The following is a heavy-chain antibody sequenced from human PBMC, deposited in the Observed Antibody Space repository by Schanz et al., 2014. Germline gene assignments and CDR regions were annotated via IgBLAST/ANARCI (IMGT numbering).Heavy chain of an antibody. CDR3: AKGRFGELSAFDI. CDR1: GFTLSSYG. V-gene: IGHV3-30*18. D-gene: IGHD3-10*01. Sequence: VQLVESGGGVVQPGRSLRLSCAASGFTLSSYGMHWVRQAPGKGLEWVAFINSDGTKRFYADSVKSRFTISRDNSRNTLYLQMNSLRAEDTAVYYCAKGRFGELSAFDIWGQGTMVTVSS. CDR2: INSDGTKR. J-gene: IGHJ3*02.